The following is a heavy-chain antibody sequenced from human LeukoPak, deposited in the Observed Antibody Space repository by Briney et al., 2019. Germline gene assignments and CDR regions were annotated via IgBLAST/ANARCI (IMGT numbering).Heavy chain of an antibody. CDR1: GFTFSSYW. Sequence: GGSLRLSCAASGFTFSSYWMHWVRQVPGKGLVWVSRINSDGSSTNYADSVKGRFTISRDNAKNTLYLQMNGLRAEDTAVYYCARDYGSMETDYWGQGTLVTVSS. V-gene: IGHV3-74*01. D-gene: IGHD2/OR15-2a*01. CDR3: ARDYGSMETDY. J-gene: IGHJ4*02. CDR2: INSDGSST.